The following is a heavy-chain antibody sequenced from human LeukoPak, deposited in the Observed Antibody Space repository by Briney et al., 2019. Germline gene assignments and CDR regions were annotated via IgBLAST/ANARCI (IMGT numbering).Heavy chain of an antibody. CDR2: INHSGST. V-gene: IGHV4-34*01. D-gene: IGHD6-19*01. CDR3: ARGPPAVAVLSR. Sequence: SETLSLTCAVYGGSFSGYYWSWIRQPPGKGLEWIGEINHSGSTNYNSSLKSRVTISVDTSKNQFSLKLSSVTAADTAVYYCARGPPAVAVLSRWGQGTLVTVSS. J-gene: IGHJ4*02. CDR1: GGSFSGYY.